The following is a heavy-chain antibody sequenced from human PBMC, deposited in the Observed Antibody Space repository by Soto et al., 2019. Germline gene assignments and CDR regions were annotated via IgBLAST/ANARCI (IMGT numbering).Heavy chain of an antibody. CDR3: ATTYGDLPYYYYGMDV. CDR2: IYHSGST. D-gene: IGHD4-17*01. Sequence: SETLSLTCAVSGGSITSSNWWSWVRQPPGKGLEWIEEIYHSGSTNYNPSLKSRVTISVDKSKNQFSLKLSSVTAADTAVYYCATTYGDLPYYYYGMDVWGQGTTVTVSS. J-gene: IGHJ6*02. V-gene: IGHV4-4*02. CDR1: GGSITSSNW.